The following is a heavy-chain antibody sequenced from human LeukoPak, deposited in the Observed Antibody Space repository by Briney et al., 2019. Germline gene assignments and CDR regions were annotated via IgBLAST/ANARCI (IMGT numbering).Heavy chain of an antibody. Sequence: PVKVSCKASGGTFSSYAISWVRQAPGQGLEWMGGIIPIFGTANYAQKFQGRVTITADESTSTAYMELSSLRSEDTAVYYCARDTTGTTGIWGQGTMVTVSS. J-gene: IGHJ3*02. CDR1: GGTFSSYA. CDR3: ARDTTGTTGI. CDR2: IIPIFGTA. D-gene: IGHD1-1*01. V-gene: IGHV1-69*13.